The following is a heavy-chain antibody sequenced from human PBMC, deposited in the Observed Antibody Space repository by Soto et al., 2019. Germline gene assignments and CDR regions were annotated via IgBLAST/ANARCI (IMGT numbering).Heavy chain of an antibody. CDR2: IIPIFGTA. J-gene: IGHJ6*02. CDR3: ARVKTTLYDYYYYGMDV. CDR1: GGTFSSHA. Sequence: GASVKVSCKASGGTFSSHAISWVRQAPGQGLEWMGGIIPIFGTANYAQKFQGRVTITADKSTSTAYMELSSLRSEDTAVYYCARVKTTLYDYYYYGMDVWGQGTTVTVSS. V-gene: IGHV1-69*06. D-gene: IGHD4-17*01.